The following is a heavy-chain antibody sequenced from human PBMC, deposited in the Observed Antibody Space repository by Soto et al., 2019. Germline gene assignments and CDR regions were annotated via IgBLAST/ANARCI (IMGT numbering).Heavy chain of an antibody. V-gene: IGHV5-51*01. CDR2: IYPSDSDT. D-gene: IGHD3-3*01. CDR3: ARGGVSTRTFDY. Sequence: HGESLKISCXGSGYNFAGYWIAWVRQMPGKGLELMGIIYPSDSDTRYRPSFQGQVTISADKSISSAYLQWSSLRASDTAMYYCARGGVSTRTFDYWGQGTPVTVS. CDR1: GYNFAGYW. J-gene: IGHJ4*02.